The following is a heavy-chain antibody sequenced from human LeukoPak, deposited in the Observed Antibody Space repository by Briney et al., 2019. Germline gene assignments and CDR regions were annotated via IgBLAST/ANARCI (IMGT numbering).Heavy chain of an antibody. CDR3: ARRVSTMTPFDY. Sequence: SETLSLTCTVSGGSISSYYWSWIRQPPGKGLEWIGYISYSGSTTNCNPSLMGPLTISVDTSKNQFSLKLSSVTAADTAVYYCARRVSTMTPFDYSGQGTL. CDR1: GGSISSYY. V-gene: IGHV4-59*01. J-gene: IGHJ4*02. D-gene: IGHD2-2*01. CDR2: ISYSGSTT.